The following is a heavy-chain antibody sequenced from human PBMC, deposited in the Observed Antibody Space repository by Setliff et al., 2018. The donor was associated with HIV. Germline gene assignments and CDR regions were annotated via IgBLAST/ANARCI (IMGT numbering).Heavy chain of an antibody. CDR2: IYYTGSA. CDR1: GGSISSGAYY. D-gene: IGHD3-10*01. V-gene: IGHV4-31*03. Sequence: LSETLSLTCTVSGGSISSGAYYWSWIRQHPGKGLEWIGYIYYTGSAYYNPSLKSRVTISVDTSKNQFSLKLSSVTAADTAVHYCVRTGSSTSWGIYYYYYMDIWGKGSTVTVSS. CDR3: VRTGSSTSWGIYYYYYMDI. J-gene: IGHJ6*03.